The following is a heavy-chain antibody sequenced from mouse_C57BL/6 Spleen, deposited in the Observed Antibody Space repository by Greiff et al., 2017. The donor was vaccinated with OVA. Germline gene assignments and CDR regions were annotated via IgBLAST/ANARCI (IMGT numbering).Heavy chain of an antibody. D-gene: IGHD3-2*02. J-gene: IGHJ4*01. V-gene: IGHV2-2*01. CDR3: ARGGSGYVDYAMDY. Sequence: VKLMESGPGLVQPSQSLSITCTVSGFSLTSYGVHWVRQSPGKGLEWLGVIWSGGSTDYNAAFISRLSISKDNSKSQVFFKMNSLQADDTAIYYCARGGSGYVDYAMDYWGQGTSVTVSS. CDR2: IWSGGST. CDR1: GFSLTSYG.